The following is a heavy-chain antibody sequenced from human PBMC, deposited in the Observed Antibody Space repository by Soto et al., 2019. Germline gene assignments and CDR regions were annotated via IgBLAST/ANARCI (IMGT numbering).Heavy chain of an antibody. CDR3: ARAHDTAMVDPYYYGMDV. CDR1: GGTFSSYA. D-gene: IGHD5-18*01. CDR2: IIPIFGTA. V-gene: IGHV1-69*13. J-gene: IGHJ6*02. Sequence: GASVKVSCKASGGTFSSYAISWVRQAPGQGLEWMGGIIPIFGTANYAQKFQGRVTITADESTSTAYMELSSLRSEDTAVYYCARAHDTAMVDPYYYGMDVWGQGTTVTVSS.